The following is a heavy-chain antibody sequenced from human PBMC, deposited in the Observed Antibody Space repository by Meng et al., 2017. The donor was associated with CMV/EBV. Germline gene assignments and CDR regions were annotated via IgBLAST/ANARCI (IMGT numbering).Heavy chain of an antibody. CDR3: ARVLNPIAARNNWFDP. CDR2: ISAYNGNT. V-gene: IGHV1-18*01. Sequence: ASVKVSCKASGYTFTSYGISWVRQAPGQGLEWMGWISAYNGNTNYAQKLQGRVTMTTDTSTSTAYMELRSLRSDDTAVYYCARVLNPIAARNNWFDPWGQGTLVTSPQ. J-gene: IGHJ5*02. CDR1: GYTFTSYG. D-gene: IGHD6-6*01.